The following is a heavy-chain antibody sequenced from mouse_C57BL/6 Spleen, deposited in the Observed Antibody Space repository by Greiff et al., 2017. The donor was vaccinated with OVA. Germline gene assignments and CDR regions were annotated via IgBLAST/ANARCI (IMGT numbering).Heavy chain of an antibody. V-gene: IGHV1-50*01. CDR3: ARDYYGSSYGAMDY. CDR1: GYNFTSSW. D-gene: IGHD1-1*01. Sequence: QVQLQQPGAELVKPGASVKLSCTASGYNFTSSWMQWVKQRPGQGLEWIGEIDPSDSYTNYNQKFKGKATLTVDTSSSTAYMQLSSLTSEDSAVYYCARDYYGSSYGAMDYWGQGTSVTVSS. CDR2: IDPSDSYT. J-gene: IGHJ4*01.